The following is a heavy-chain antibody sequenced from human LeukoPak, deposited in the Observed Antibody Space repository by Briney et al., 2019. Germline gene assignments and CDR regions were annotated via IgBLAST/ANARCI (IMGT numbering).Heavy chain of an antibody. D-gene: IGHD2-8*01. V-gene: IGHV3-23*01. CDR2: ISGSGGST. Sequence: GGSLRLSCAASGFTCTTCAMNWLRQAPGKGLEWVSAISGSGGSTYYADSVKGRFTISRDNSENTLYLQMNSLRAEDTAVYYCARGLKPAMASRSNYFDYWGQGTLVTVSS. CDR1: GFTCTTCA. J-gene: IGHJ4*01. CDR3: ARGLKPAMASRSNYFDY.